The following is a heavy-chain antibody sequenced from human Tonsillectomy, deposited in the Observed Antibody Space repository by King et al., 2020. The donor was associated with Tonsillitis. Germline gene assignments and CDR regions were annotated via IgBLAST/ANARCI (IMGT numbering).Heavy chain of an antibody. Sequence: QLQESGPGLVKPSETLSLTCTVSGGSISSYYWSWIRQPAGKGLEWMGRVYTGGNANYNPSLKTRVTMSEDTSKNQFSLKLRSVTAADTAVYYCARGAFFSPAGRRPEPSYYYGLDVWGQGTTVTVSS. V-gene: IGHV4-4*07. CDR3: ARGAFFSPAGRRPEPSYYYGLDV. D-gene: IGHD6-13*01. J-gene: IGHJ6*02. CDR1: GGSISSYY. CDR2: VYTGGNA.